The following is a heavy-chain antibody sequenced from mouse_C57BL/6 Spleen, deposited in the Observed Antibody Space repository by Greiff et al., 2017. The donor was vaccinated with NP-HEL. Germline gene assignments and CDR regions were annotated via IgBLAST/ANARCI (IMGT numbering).Heavy chain of an antibody. D-gene: IGHD1-1*01. V-gene: IGHV1-56*01. CDR2: IFPGSGRT. Sequence: QVQLQQSGPELVRPGASVKISCKAPGYTFTSHWMQWVRQRPGQGLEWIGEIFPGSGRTYYNEKFKGKATLSVDTSYSTAYMQLSSLTSEDSAVYVCARNYGSSYVFAYWGQGTLVTVSA. CDR3: ARNYGSSYVFAY. CDR1: GYTFTSHW. J-gene: IGHJ3*01.